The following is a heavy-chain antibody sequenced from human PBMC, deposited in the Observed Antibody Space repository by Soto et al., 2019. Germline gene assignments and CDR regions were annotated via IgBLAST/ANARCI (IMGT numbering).Heavy chain of an antibody. CDR3: ARDYQLRTTPRPYYYGMDV. J-gene: IGHJ6*02. CDR2: IYYSGST. V-gene: IGHV4-59*01. D-gene: IGHD3-16*01. Sequence: SETLSLTCTVSGGSISSYYWSCIRQPPGKVREWIGYIYYSGSTNYNPSLKSRVTISVDTSKNQFSLKLSSVTAADTAVYYCARDYQLRTTPRPYYYGMDVWGQGTTVT. CDR1: GGSISSYY.